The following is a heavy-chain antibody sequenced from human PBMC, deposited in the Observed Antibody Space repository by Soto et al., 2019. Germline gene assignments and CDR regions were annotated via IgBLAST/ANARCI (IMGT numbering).Heavy chain of an antibody. J-gene: IGHJ6*02. CDR3: AKGGIRDCSSSSCRPYYGVDV. CDR2: IKQDGSEN. D-gene: IGHD2-2*01. V-gene: IGHV3-7*01. CDR1: GFSFSNFW. Sequence: GGSLRLSCAASGFSFSNFWMSWVRQASGKGLEWVANIKQDGSENYYVDSVKGRFTISRDNARNSLYLQMNSLRAEDTAVYFRAKGGIRDCSSSSCRPYYGVDVWGQGTTVTVSS.